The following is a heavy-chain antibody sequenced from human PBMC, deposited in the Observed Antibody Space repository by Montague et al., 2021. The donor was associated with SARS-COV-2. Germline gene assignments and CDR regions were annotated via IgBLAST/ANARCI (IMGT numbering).Heavy chain of an antibody. CDR2: TNYRSKWTS. V-gene: IGHV6-1*01. J-gene: IGHJ4*02. Sequence: CAISGDSVWSNTAAWNWIRQSPSRGLEWLGRTNYRSKWTSDYATSVEGRIIIDPDTSKNQFFLHLRSVTPEDTGVYYCVRDTGSAQAGFDAWGQGTLVTVSS. CDR3: VRDTGSAQAGFDA. D-gene: IGHD4-17*01. CDR1: GDSVWSNTAA.